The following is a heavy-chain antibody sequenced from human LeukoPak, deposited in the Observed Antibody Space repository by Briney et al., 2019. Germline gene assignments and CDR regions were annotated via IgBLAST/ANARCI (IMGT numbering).Heavy chain of an antibody. CDR1: GFTFSNYA. V-gene: IGHV3-23*01. CDR3: AKWGDYDILTGYYDSDY. CDR2: IVGSGSST. Sequence: PGGSLRLSCAASGFTFSNYAMSWVRQAPGKGLEWVSAIVGSGSSTYYADSVKGGFTISRDNSKNTLYLQLNRLRAEDTAVYYCAKWGDYDILTGYYDSDYWGQGTLVTVSS. J-gene: IGHJ4*02. D-gene: IGHD3-9*01.